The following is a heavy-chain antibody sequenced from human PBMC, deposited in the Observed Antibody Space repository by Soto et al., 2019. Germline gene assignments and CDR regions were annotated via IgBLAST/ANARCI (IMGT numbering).Heavy chain of an antibody. J-gene: IGHJ3*02. CDR2: IKQDGSEK. Sequence: GGSLRLSCSASGFTFSSYAMHWVRRAPGKGLEWVANIKQDGSEKYYVDSVKGRFTISRDNAKNSLYLQMNSLRAEDTAVYYCARDGPYYYGSGCDNDHDAFDIWGQGTMVTVSS. V-gene: IGHV3-7*01. CDR3: ARDGPYYYGSGCDNDHDAFDI. CDR1: GFTFSSYA. D-gene: IGHD3-10*01.